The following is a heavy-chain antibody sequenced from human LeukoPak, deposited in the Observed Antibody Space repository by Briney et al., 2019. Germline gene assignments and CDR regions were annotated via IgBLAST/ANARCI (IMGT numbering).Heavy chain of an antibody. CDR2: ISGSGGST. J-gene: IGHJ4*02. CDR1: GFTFSSYA. V-gene: IGHV3-23*01. CDR3: AKRTYYDFWSGYPDS. D-gene: IGHD3-3*01. Sequence: GGSLRLSCAASGFTFSSYAMSWVRQAPGKGLEWASAISGSGGSTYYADSVKGRFTISRDNSKNTLYLQMNSLRAEDTAVYYCAKRTYYDFWSGYPDSWGQGTLVTVSS.